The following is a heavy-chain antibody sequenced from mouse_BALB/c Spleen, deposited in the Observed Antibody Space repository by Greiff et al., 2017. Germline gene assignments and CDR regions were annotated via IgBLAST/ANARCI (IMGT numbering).Heavy chain of an antibody. Sequence: EVKLQESGGDLVKPGGSLKLSCAASGFTFSSYGMSWVRQTPDKRLEWVATISSGGSYTYYPDSVKGRFTISRDNAKNTLYLQMSSLKSEDTAMYYCARRYYGSSYGYAMDYWGQGTSVTVSS. V-gene: IGHV5-6*02. CDR1: GFTFSSYG. CDR3: ARRYYGSSYGYAMDY. D-gene: IGHD1-1*01. CDR2: ISSGGSYT. J-gene: IGHJ4*01.